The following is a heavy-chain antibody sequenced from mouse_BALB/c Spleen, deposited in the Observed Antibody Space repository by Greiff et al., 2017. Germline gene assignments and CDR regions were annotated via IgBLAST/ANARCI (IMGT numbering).Heavy chain of an antibody. D-gene: IGHD2-14*01. CDR1: GSSIPRDYA. J-gene: IGHJ4*01. CDR2: ISDSGST. V-gene: IGHV3-2*02. CDR3: ARWGYDDYYAMDD. Sequence: VQLKESGPGLVKPSQSLSLTCTVPGSSIPRDYAWNWIRPFPGTKLEWMGYISDSGSTSYNPSLKSRIPITRDTSKNHFFLQLNSVTTEDTATDYGARWGYDDYYAMDDWGQGTSVTVAA.